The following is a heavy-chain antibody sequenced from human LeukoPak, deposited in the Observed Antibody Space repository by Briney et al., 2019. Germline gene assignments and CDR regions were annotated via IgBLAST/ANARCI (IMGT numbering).Heavy chain of an antibody. D-gene: IGHD3-10*01. J-gene: IGHJ4*02. Sequence: SVKVSCKASGGTFSSYAISRVRQAPGQGLEWMGGIIPIFGTANYAQKFQGRVTITADESTSTAYMELSSLRSEDTAVYYCASHYYGSGSYWDYWGQGTLVTVSS. V-gene: IGHV1-69*13. CDR3: ASHYYGSGSYWDY. CDR1: GGTFSSYA. CDR2: IIPIFGTA.